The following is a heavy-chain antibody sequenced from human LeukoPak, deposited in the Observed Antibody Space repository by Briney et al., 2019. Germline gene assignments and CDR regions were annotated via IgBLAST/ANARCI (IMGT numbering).Heavy chain of an antibody. CDR3: ARGPYCSGGSCPLYFDY. J-gene: IGHJ4*02. D-gene: IGHD2-15*01. Sequence: SQTLSLTCAVSGGSISSGGYSWSWIRQPPGKGLEWIGYIYHSGSTYYNPSLKSRVTISVDRSKNQFSLKLSYVTAADTAVYYCARGPYCSGGSCPLYFDYWGQGTLVTVSS. CDR1: GGSISSGGYS. V-gene: IGHV4-30-2*01. CDR2: IYHSGST.